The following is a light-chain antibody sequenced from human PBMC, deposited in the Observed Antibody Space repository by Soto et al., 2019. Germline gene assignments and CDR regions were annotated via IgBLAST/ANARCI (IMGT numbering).Light chain of an antibody. J-gene: IGKJ3*01. CDR3: QQSYITLEIT. CDR2: AAS. Sequence: DIQMTQSPSSLSASVGDRVTITCRASQSISSYLNWYQQKPGKAPKLLIYAASSLQRWVPSRFSGSGSGTDFTITISSLQPEDFATYYCQQSYITLEITFGPGTKVDIK. V-gene: IGKV1-39*01. CDR1: QSISSY.